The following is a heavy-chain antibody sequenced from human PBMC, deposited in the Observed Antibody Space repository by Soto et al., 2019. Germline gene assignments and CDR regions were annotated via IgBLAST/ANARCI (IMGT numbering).Heavy chain of an antibody. CDR1: GGSISSYY. J-gene: IGHJ6*04. CDR2: VYTTGNT. V-gene: IGHV4-4*07. D-gene: IGHD4-4*01. Sequence: SETLSLTCTVSGGSISSYYWSWIRQPAGKGLEWIGRVYTTGNTNYNPSLKSRVTMSVDTSKNQFSLKLSSVTAADTAMYFCARIDYSRQLAPYYYGMDVWGKGTTVTVSS. CDR3: ARIDYSRQLAPYYYGMDV.